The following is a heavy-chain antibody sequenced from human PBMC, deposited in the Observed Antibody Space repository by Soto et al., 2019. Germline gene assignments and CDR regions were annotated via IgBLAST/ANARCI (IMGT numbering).Heavy chain of an antibody. Sequence: EVQLLESGGGLVQPGGSLRLSCAASGFTFSSYAMSWVRQAPGKGLEWVSAISGSGGSTYYADSVKGRFTISRDNSKNTLYLQMNSLRAEDTAVYYCANGGSRSDGGNSSPFDYWGQGTLVTVSS. CDR3: ANGGSRSDGGNSSPFDY. D-gene: IGHD4-4*01. CDR2: ISGSGGST. CDR1: GFTFSSYA. J-gene: IGHJ4*02. V-gene: IGHV3-23*01.